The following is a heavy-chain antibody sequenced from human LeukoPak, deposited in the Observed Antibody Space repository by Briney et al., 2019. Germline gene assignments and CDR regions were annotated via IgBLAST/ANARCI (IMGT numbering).Heavy chain of an antibody. D-gene: IGHD3/OR15-3a*01. CDR3: AREGLYYYYYYMDV. CDR1: GGSISRYY. Sequence: PSETLSLTRTVSGGSISRYYWSWIRQPPGKGLEGIGYIYYSGSTNYNPPLNSRVTISVDTSKNQFSLKLSSVTAADTAVYYCAREGLYYYYYYMDVWGKGTTVTVSS. J-gene: IGHJ6*03. V-gene: IGHV4-59*01. CDR2: IYYSGST.